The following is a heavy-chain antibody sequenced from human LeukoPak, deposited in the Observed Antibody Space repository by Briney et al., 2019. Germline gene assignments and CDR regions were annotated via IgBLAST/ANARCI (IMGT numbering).Heavy chain of an antibody. CDR3: ARVRIKWYDAFDI. J-gene: IGHJ3*02. D-gene: IGHD2-15*01. CDR2: INPSGGST. Sequence: ASVKVSFKASGYTFTIYYMHWVRHAPGQGLEWMGIINPSGGSTSYGQKFQGRVTMTRDTSTSTVYMELSSLRSEDTAVYYCARVRIKWYDAFDIWGQGTMVTVSS. V-gene: IGHV1-46*01. CDR1: GYTFTIYY.